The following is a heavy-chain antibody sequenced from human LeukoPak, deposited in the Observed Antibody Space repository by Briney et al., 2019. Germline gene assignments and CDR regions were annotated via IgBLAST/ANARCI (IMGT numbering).Heavy chain of an antibody. J-gene: IGHJ3*02. CDR2: INGYNGAT. D-gene: IGHD6-13*01. CDR3: ARERAAGTEDAFDI. CDR1: GYNFATFG. V-gene: IGHV1-18*01. Sequence: GASVKVSCKASGYNFATFGVSWVRQAPGQGPEWMGWINGYNGATNYAQRFQARVTMTTDRSTSTAYMVLRSLTSDDTAVYYCARERAAGTEDAFDIWGQGTMVTVSS.